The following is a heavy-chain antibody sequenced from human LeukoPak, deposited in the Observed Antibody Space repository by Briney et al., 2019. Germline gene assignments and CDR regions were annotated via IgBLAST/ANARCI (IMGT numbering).Heavy chain of an antibody. V-gene: IGHV1-69*04. CDR3: ARETVYGDYVYGY. D-gene: IGHD4-17*01. CDR2: IIPILGIA. Sequence: SVKVSCKASGGTFSSYAISWVRQAPGQGLEWMGRIIPILGIANYAQKFQGRVTITADKSTSTAYMELSSLRSEDTAVYYCARETVYGDYVYGYWGQGTLVTVSS. J-gene: IGHJ4*02. CDR1: GGTFSSYA.